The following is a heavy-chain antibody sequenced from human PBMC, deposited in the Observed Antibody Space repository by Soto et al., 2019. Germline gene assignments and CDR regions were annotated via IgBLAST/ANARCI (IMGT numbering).Heavy chain of an antibody. D-gene: IGHD6-6*01. Sequence: GGSLRLSFAASGFTFSSYWMHWVRQAPGKGLVWVSRINSDGSSAIYADSVKVRFTISRDNAKNTLYLQMNSLRAEDTAVYYCAREDSSSSFSXWGQGTLVTVSX. CDR3: AREDSSSSFSX. J-gene: IGHJ4*02. V-gene: IGHV3-74*01. CDR1: GFTFSSYW. CDR2: INSDGSSA.